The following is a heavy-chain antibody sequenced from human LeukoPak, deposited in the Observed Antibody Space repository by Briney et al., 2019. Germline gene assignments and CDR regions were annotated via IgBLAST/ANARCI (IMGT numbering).Heavy chain of an antibody. V-gene: IGHV1-69*06. Sequence: SVKVSCKASGGIFSSYAISWVRQAPGQGLEWMVGIIPIFGTANYAQKFQGRVTITADKSTSTAYMELSSLRSEDTAVYYCARVPPRYGSGSYYNSSDYWGQGTLVTVSS. J-gene: IGHJ4*02. CDR2: IIPIFGTA. CDR3: ARVPPRYGSGSYYNSSDY. CDR1: GGIFSSYA. D-gene: IGHD3-10*01.